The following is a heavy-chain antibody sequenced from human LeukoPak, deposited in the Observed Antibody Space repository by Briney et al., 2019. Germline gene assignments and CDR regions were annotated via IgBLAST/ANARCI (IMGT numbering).Heavy chain of an antibody. J-gene: IGHJ6*02. CDR2: IYYSGST. V-gene: IGHV4-59*08. D-gene: IGHD3-22*01. CDR1: GGSISSYY. Sequence: KPSETLSLTCTVSGGSISSYYWRWIRQPPGKGLEWIGYIYYSGSTNYNPSLKSRVTISVDTSKNQFSLKLSSVTAADTAVYYCAGGRKTYYYDSSGSRGYYYYGMDVWGQGTTVTVSS. CDR3: AGGRKTYYYDSSGSRGYYYYGMDV.